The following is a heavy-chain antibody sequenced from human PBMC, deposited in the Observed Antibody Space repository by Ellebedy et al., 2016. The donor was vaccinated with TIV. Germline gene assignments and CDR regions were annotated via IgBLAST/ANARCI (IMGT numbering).Heavy chain of an antibody. CDR1: GFSFRSYW. V-gene: IGHV3-7*01. CDR2: IYNGGSQK. J-gene: IGHJ5*02. CDR3: ARRGSYGDYAVQINSWFDR. Sequence: PGGSLRLSCTASGFSFRSYWMSWVRQAPGKGLGWVANIYNGGSQKYYVDSVKGRFTISRDNVKNSLYLQMDSLRAEDTAVYYCARRGSYGDYAVQINSWFDRWGQGTLVTVSP. D-gene: IGHD4-17*01.